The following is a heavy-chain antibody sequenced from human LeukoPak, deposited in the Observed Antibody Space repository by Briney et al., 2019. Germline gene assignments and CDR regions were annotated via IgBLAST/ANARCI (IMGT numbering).Heavy chain of an antibody. D-gene: IGHD5-18*01. CDR2: ISYDGSNK. CDR1: GFTFSNYG. CDR3: EKSATAMEFDY. Sequence: GGSLRLSCVVSGFTFSNYGAHWVRQAPGKGLEWVAVISYDGSNKYYADSVKGLFTISRDNSKNTLYLQMNSLRAEDTAVYYCEKSATAMEFDYWGQGTLVTVSS. J-gene: IGHJ4*02. V-gene: IGHV3-30*18.